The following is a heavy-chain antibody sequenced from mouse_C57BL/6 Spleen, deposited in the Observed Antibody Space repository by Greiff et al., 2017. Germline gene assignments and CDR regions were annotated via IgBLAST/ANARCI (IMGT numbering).Heavy chain of an antibody. CDR1: GYTFTEYT. Sequence: QVQLQQSGAELVKSGASVKLSCKASGYTFTEYTIHWVKQRSGQGLEWIGWFYPGSGSIKYNEKFKDKATLTAAKSSSTVYMELSRLTSEDSAVYFCARHGRDTTEGYYAMDYWGQGTSVTVSS. CDR3: ARHGRDTTEGYYAMDY. J-gene: IGHJ4*01. V-gene: IGHV1-62-2*01. CDR2: FYPGSGSI. D-gene: IGHD1-1*01.